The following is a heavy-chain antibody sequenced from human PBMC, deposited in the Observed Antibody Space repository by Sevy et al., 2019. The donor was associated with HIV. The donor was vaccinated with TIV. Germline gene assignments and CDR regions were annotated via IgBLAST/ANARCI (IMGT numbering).Heavy chain of an antibody. V-gene: IGHV3-21*01. CDR2: ISSGSTYI. J-gene: IGHJ6*02. CDR1: GFTFSSYS. Sequence: GGSLRLSCAASGFTFSSYSMNWVRQAPGKGLEWVSSISSGSTYIYYVDSVKGRFTISRDNAKNSLYLQMNSLRAEDTAVYYCVSDRGVGTSSYGMDVWGQGTTVTVSS. D-gene: IGHD1-26*01. CDR3: VSDRGVGTSSYGMDV.